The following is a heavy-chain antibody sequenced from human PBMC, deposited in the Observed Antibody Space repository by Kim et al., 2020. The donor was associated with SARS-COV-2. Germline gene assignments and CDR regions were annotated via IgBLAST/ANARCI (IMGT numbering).Heavy chain of an antibody. V-gene: IGHV4-4*07. CDR1: GGSISSYY. CDR3: AREGYYYDSSGYRHWYFDL. J-gene: IGHJ2*01. CDR2: IYTSGST. D-gene: IGHD3-22*01. Sequence: SETLSLTCTVSGGSISSYYWSWIRQPAGKGLEWIGRIYTSGSTNYNPSLKSRVTMSVDTSKNQFSLKLSSVTAADTAVYYCAREGYYYDSSGYRHWYFDLWGRGTLVTVSS.